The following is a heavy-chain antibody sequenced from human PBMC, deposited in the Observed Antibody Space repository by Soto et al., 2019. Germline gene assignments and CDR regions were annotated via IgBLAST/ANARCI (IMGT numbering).Heavy chain of an antibody. D-gene: IGHD1-7*01. CDR3: ARRELRDFDS. J-gene: IGHJ4*01. CDR1: GASVTTDSYF. CDR2: ISHTGSA. Sequence: SETLSLTCSVSGASVTTDSYFWSWVRQHPGKGLEWIGYISHTGSAFYNPSLKSRVSISIDTSTDKFSLRLSSLTASDTAVYYCARRELRDFDSWGPGSLVTVSS. V-gene: IGHV4-31*03.